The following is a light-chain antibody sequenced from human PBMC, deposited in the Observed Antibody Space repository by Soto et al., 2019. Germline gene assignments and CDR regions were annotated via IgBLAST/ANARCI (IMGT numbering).Light chain of an antibody. CDR3: HQANSFPHS. Sequence: DIQMTQSPSSVSASVGDRVTITCRASQGISSWLAWYQQKPGKAPKLRKYAASRLQSGVPSRFSVSGRGSGFTLSISSLHPDEFAPPDFHQANSFPHSFGRGTKLEIK. CDR1: QGISSW. J-gene: IGKJ2*01. V-gene: IGKV1-12*01. CDR2: AAS.